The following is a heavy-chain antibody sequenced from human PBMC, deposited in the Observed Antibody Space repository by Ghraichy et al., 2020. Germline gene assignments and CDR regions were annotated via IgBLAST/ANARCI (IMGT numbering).Heavy chain of an antibody. CDR3: ATISPDYRDVGDFDY. V-gene: IGHV1-24*01. D-gene: IGHD4-11*01. Sequence: ASVKVSCKVSGYTLTELSMHWVRQAPGKGLEWMGGFDPEDGETIYAQKFQGRVTMTEDTSTDTAYMELSSLRSEDTAVYYCATISPDYRDVGDFDYWGQGTLVTVSS. CDR1: GYTLTELS. J-gene: IGHJ4*02. CDR2: FDPEDGET.